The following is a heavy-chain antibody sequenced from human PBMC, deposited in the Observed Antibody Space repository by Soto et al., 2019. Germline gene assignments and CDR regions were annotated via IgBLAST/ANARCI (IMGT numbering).Heavy chain of an antibody. V-gene: IGHV1-18*01. CDR2: ISGYNGHT. J-gene: IGHJ6*02. CDR1: GTTFTTYG. CDR3: AREGEMPYYYYGLDV. Sequence: QVQLVQSGAEVRKPGAPVRVSARAFGTTFTTYGISWVRQAPGQGLKWMGWISGYNGHTKYAQKFQGRVTMTTDTATSTVYMDLRSLRSDDTAVYYCAREGEMPYYYYGLDVWGQGTTVTVSS. D-gene: IGHD3-16*01.